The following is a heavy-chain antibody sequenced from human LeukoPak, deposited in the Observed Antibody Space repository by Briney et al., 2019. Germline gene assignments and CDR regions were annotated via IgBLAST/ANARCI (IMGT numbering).Heavy chain of an antibody. V-gene: IGHV1-18*01. J-gene: IGHJ3*02. CDR1: GYTFANYG. CDR2: ISAYNGKP. Sequence: ASVKVSCKASGYTFANYGMSWVRQAPGQGLEWMGWISAYNGKPNYVQKFQGRVTMTTDTSTTTAYMELRSLRSDDTAVYYCTRDSRWIAVVERAALDGFDIWGQGTMVTVSS. CDR3: TRDSRWIAVVERAALDGFDI. D-gene: IGHD2-2*01.